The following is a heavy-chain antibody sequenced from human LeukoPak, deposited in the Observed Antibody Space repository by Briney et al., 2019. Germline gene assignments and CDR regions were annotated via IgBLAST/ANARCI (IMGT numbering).Heavy chain of an antibody. CDR1: GGSISSSSYY. V-gene: IGHV4-39*01. Sequence: PSETLSLTCTVSGGSISSSSYYWCWIRQPPGKGLEWIGSIYYSGSTYYNPSLKSRVTISVDTSKNQFSLKLSSVTAADTAVYYCARLVRGVIIVGYFDYWGQGTLVTVSS. CDR3: ARLVRGVIIVGYFDY. D-gene: IGHD3-10*02. J-gene: IGHJ4*02. CDR2: IYYSGST.